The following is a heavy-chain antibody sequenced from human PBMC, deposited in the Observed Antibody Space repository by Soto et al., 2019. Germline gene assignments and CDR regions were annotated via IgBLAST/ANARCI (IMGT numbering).Heavy chain of an antibody. CDR1: GFTFSSYS. V-gene: IGHV3-21*01. CDR3: ARGAPLGATVWYYYYGMDV. Sequence: GGSLRLSCAASGFTFSSYSMNWVRQAPGKGLEWVSSISSSSSYIYYADSVKGRFTISRDNAKNSLYLQMNSLRAEDTAVYYCARGAPLGATVWYYYYGMDVWGQGTTVTVSS. CDR2: ISSSSSYI. J-gene: IGHJ6*02. D-gene: IGHD1-26*01.